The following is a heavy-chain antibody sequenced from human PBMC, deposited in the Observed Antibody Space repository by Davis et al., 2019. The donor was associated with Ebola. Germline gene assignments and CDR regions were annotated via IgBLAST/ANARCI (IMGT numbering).Heavy chain of an antibody. CDR2: ISAYNGNT. J-gene: IGHJ6*02. CDR1: GYTFTDYG. D-gene: IGHD3-22*01. Sequence: ASVKVSCKASGYTFTDYGFSWVRQAPGQGLEWMGWISAYNGNTYYAQKVQDRVTMTTNTTTTTAFMELRTLTSDDTAIYYCARDASGSNYFYNGMDVWGQGTTVTVSS. V-gene: IGHV1-18*04. CDR3: ARDASGSNYFYNGMDV.